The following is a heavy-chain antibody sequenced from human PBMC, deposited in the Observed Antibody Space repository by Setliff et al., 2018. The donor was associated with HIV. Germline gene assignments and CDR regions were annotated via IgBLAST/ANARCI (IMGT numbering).Heavy chain of an antibody. J-gene: IGHJ4*02. D-gene: IGHD3-22*01. CDR1: GGTFSNYA. Sequence: ASVKVSCKASGGTFSNYAINWVRQAPGQGPEWVGWIATYNGNTNYAQRLQGRVTLTTDTSTSTAYMELSSLRSEDTAVYYCARVEYYYDSSGYYYDYWGQGTLVTVSS. CDR2: IATYNGNT. CDR3: ARVEYYYDSSGYYYDY. V-gene: IGHV1-18*01.